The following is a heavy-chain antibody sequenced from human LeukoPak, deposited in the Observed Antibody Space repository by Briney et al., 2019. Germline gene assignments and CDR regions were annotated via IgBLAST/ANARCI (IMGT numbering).Heavy chain of an antibody. Sequence: GGSLRLSCAASGFTVSSNYMSWVRQAPGKGLEWVSVIYSGGSTYYADSVKGRFTISRDNSKNTLYLQMSSLRAEDTAVYYCAREGPEVDYDSSGYYYFDYWGQGTLVTVSS. D-gene: IGHD3-22*01. J-gene: IGHJ4*02. V-gene: IGHV3-66*02. CDR2: IYSGGST. CDR1: GFTVSSNY. CDR3: AREGPEVDYDSSGYYYFDY.